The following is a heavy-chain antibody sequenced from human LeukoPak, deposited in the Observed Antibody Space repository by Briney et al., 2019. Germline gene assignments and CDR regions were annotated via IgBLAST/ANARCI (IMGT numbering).Heavy chain of an antibody. D-gene: IGHD1-7*01. CDR3: ARGNYDYFDY. CDR2: INHSGST. J-gene: IGHJ4*02. V-gene: IGHV4-34*01. CDR1: GVSFSGYH. Sequence: PSETLSLTCAVYGVSFSGYHWSWIRQPPGKGLEWIGEINHSGSTNYNPSLKSRVTISVDTSKNQFSLKRSSVTAADTAVYYCARGNYDYFDYWGQGTLVTVSS.